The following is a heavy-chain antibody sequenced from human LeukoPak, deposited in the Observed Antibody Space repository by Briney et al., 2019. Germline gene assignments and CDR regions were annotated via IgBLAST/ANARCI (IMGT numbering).Heavy chain of an antibody. J-gene: IGHJ5*02. CDR1: GYTFTSYD. CDR3: ARRGCSSTSCYRRLGINRFDP. CDR2: MNPNSGNT. V-gene: IGHV1-8*01. Sequence: ASVTVSCKASGYTFTSYDINWVRQATGQGLEWMGWMNPNSGNTGYAQKFQGRVTMTSNTSISTAYMELSSLRSEDTAVYYCARRGCSSTSCYRRLGINRFDPWGQGTLVTVSS. D-gene: IGHD2-2*01.